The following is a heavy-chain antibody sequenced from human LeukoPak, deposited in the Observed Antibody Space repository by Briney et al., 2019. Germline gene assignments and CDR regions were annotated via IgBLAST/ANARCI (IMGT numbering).Heavy chain of an antibody. CDR1: GFTFNNYW. CDR2: IDSDGSNT. CDR3: ARDDYGDYYFDY. V-gene: IGHV3-74*01. D-gene: IGHD4-17*01. Sequence: GGSLRLSCAAPGFTFNNYWMHWVRQAPGKGLVWVSRIDSDGSNTNYADSVKGRFTVSRDNAKNTLYLQMNSLRAEDTAVYYCARDDYGDYYFDYWGQGTLVTVSS. J-gene: IGHJ4*02.